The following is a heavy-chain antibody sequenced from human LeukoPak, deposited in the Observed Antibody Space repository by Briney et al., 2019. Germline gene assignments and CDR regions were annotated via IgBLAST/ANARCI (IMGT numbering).Heavy chain of an antibody. CDR2: INHSGST. Sequence: SETLSLTCAVYGGSFSGYYWSWIRQPPGKGLEWIGEINHSGSTNYNPSLKSRVTISVDTSKNQFSLKLSSVTAADTAVYYCARHVRALDHWGQGTLVTVSS. V-gene: IGHV4-34*01. CDR1: GGSFSGYY. D-gene: IGHD3-10*02. J-gene: IGHJ5*02. CDR3: ARHVRALDH.